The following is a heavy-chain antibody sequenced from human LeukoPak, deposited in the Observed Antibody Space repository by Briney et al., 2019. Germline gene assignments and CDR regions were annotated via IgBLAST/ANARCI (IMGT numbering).Heavy chain of an antibody. Sequence: GSLRLSCAASGFTFCSYSMSLVRPAPGKGLEWVSAISGSGGSPYYADSVKGRFTISRDNSKNTLYLQMNSLRAEDTAVYYCAKDRDILTATDYWGQGTLVTVSS. V-gene: IGHV3-23*01. D-gene: IGHD3-9*01. CDR3: AKDRDILTATDY. CDR2: ISGSGGSP. CDR1: GFTFCSYS. J-gene: IGHJ4*02.